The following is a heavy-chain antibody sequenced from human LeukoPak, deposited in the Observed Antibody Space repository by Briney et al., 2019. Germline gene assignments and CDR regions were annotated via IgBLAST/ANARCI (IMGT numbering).Heavy chain of an antibody. CDR1: GGSISSSSYY. J-gene: IGHJ4*02. Sequence: SGTLSLTCTVCGGSISSSSYYWGWIRQPPGKGLEWIGSIYYSGSTYYNPSLKSRVTISVDTSKNQFSLKLSSVTAADTAVYYCARHRPRYFDWLLSHFDYWGQGTLVTVSS. V-gene: IGHV4-39*01. D-gene: IGHD3-9*01. CDR2: IYYSGST. CDR3: ARHRPRYFDWLLSHFDY.